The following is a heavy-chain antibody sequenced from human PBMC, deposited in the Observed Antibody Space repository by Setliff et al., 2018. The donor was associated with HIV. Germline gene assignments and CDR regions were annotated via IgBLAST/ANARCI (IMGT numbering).Heavy chain of an antibody. V-gene: IGHV4-61*02. D-gene: IGHD3-22*01. Sequence: SETLSLTCTVSGGSISSGSYYWSWIRQPAGKGLELIGRIYISGSTNYNPSLKNRVTISVDTSKKQFSLKLSSVSAADTAVYYCARAADYHDSSGYWAPPRYFDYWGQGTLVTVSS. J-gene: IGHJ4*02. CDR2: IYISGST. CDR1: GGSISSGSYY. CDR3: ARAADYHDSSGYWAPPRYFDY.